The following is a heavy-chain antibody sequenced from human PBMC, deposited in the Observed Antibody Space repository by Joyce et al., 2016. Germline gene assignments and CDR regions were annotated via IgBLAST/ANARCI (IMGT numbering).Heavy chain of an antibody. J-gene: IGHJ3*02. Sequence: EVQLVESGGDLVQPGRSLRLSCAASGFTFDEYAMHWVRQAPGKGLESVSVISWHSGSRSYTGSMKRRFTISRDNAKNSLYLQMNSLRPEDTALYYCAKVVRGYCSTSTCYRDRDDAFDIWGEGTMVTVSS. D-gene: IGHD2-2*02. V-gene: IGHV3-9*01. CDR2: ISWHSGSR. CDR3: AKVVRGYCSTSTCYRDRDDAFDI. CDR1: GFTFDEYA.